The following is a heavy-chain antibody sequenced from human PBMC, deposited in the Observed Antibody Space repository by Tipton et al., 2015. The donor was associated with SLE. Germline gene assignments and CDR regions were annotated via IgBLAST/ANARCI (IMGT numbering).Heavy chain of an antibody. Sequence: LRLSCSVSGDSINKGGYHWNWIRQPAGMGLEWIGRMDTSGGTFYNPSLESRVSISLDMSKNQFSLTLSSVTAADTAVYYCARDLAVFGVVPFNYMDIWGKGTTVTVSS. CDR1: GDSINKGGYH. V-gene: IGHV4-61*02. J-gene: IGHJ6*03. D-gene: IGHD3-3*01. CDR2: MDTSGGT. CDR3: ARDLAVFGVVPFNYMDI.